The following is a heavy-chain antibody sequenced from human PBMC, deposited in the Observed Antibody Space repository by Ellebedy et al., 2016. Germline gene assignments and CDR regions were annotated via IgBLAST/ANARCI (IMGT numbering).Heavy chain of an antibody. CDR2: IKQDGSEK. Sequence: GGSLRLSXAASGFTFSSYWMSWVRQAPGKGLEWVANIKQDGSEKYYVDSVKGRFTISRDNAKNSLYLQMNSLRAEDTAVYYCARMGADTAMVPYYYYGMDVWGQGTTVTVSS. V-gene: IGHV3-7*01. D-gene: IGHD5-18*01. CDR1: GFTFSSYW. J-gene: IGHJ6*02. CDR3: ARMGADTAMVPYYYYGMDV.